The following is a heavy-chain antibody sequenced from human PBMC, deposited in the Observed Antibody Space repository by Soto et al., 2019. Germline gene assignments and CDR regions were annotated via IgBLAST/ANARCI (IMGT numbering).Heavy chain of an antibody. D-gene: IGHD3-22*01. J-gene: IGHJ4*02. V-gene: IGHV3-30-3*01. Sequence: GGSLRVSCAASGFTFSTYAMHWVRQAPGKGLEWMAVISYDGGFKYYAAPVKGRFTISRDDSKDTLYLQMSSLKTEDTAVYYCTTVGVLYYDSSGYPMAFDYWGQGTLVTVSS. CDR2: ISYDGGFK. CDR3: TTVGVLYYDSSGYPMAFDY. CDR1: GFTFSTYA.